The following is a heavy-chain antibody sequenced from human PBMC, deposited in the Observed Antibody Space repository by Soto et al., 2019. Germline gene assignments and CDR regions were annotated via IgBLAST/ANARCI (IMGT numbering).Heavy chain of an antibody. V-gene: IGHV3-15*01. CDR2: IKIKTDGGTT. CDR1: GFTFSNAW. J-gene: IGHJ4*02. CDR3: TTPNMTQAN. Sequence: PEGSLRLSCAASGFTFSNAWMSWVRQAPGKGLEWVGRIKIKTDGGTTDYAAPVKGRFTISRDDSKNTLYLQMNSLKTEDTAVYYCTTPNMTQANWGQGTLVTVSS.